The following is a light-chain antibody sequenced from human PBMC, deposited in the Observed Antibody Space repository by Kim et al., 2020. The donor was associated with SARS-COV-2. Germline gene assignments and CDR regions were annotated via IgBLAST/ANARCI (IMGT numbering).Light chain of an antibody. CDR2: TTN. J-gene: IGLJ2*01. CDR3: QSFDTSLSGSV. CDR1: SSNVGASND. V-gene: IGLV1-40*01. Sequence: RVTISGTGSSSNVGASNDLQWYQQLPGTAPKLLLYTTNNRPSGVPDRFAGSKSATSASLAITGLQAEDEADDYCQSFDTSLSGSVFGGGTQLTVL.